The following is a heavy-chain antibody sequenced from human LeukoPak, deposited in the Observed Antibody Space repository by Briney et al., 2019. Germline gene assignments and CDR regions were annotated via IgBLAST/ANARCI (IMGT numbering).Heavy chain of an antibody. Sequence: PSETLSLTCTVSGASISSYYWSWIRQPAGKGLEWIGRIDGSGNTNYNPSLKSRISVSVDTSKNQVSLKLSYVTAADTAVYYCASQPRYCSGGSCSDAFDIWGQGTMVTVSS. CDR2: IDGSGNT. CDR1: GASISSYY. CDR3: ASQPRYCSGGSCSDAFDI. V-gene: IGHV4-4*07. J-gene: IGHJ3*02. D-gene: IGHD2-15*01.